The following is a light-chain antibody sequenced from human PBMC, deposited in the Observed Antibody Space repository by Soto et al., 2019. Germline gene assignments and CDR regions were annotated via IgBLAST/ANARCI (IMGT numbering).Light chain of an antibody. CDR3: QQYDHPPYT. V-gene: IGKV1-33*01. CDR1: QDIYKY. Sequence: DIQMTQSPSSLSAAVGDRVTFTCQASQDIYKYLNWYQQKPGKAPKLLIYDASNLERGVPSRFSGSGSGTDFXLXXXXXXXEDTATYYCQQYDHPPYTFGQGTKLEXK. J-gene: IGKJ2*01. CDR2: DAS.